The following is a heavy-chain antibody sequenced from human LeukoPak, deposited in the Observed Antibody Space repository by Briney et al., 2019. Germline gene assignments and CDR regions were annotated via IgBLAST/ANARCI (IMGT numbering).Heavy chain of an antibody. D-gene: IGHD3-22*01. Sequence: ASVKVSCKASGYAFTCYYMPWGRQAPGQGLGWRGGINPNSGGTNYAQKFQGRVTMTGDTSISTAYMELSRLRSDDTAVYYCARGGITMIVVVTDDAFDIWGQGTMVTVSS. CDR3: ARGGITMIVVVTDDAFDI. J-gene: IGHJ3*02. V-gene: IGHV1-2*02. CDR1: GYAFTCYY. CDR2: INPNSGGT.